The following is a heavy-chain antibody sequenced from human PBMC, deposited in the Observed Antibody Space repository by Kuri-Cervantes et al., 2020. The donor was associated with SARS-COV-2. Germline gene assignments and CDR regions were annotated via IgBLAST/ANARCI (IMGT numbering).Heavy chain of an antibody. V-gene: IGHV3-48*01. J-gene: IGHJ3*02. CDR2: ISSSSSTI. D-gene: IGHD2-15*01. Sequence: GESLKISCAASGFTFSSYSMNWVRQAPGKGLEWVSYISSSSSTIYYADSVKGRITISRDNAKNSLYLQMNSLRAEDTAVYYCATRGWYYAFDIWGQGTMVTVSS. CDR1: GFTFSSYS. CDR3: ATRGWYYAFDI.